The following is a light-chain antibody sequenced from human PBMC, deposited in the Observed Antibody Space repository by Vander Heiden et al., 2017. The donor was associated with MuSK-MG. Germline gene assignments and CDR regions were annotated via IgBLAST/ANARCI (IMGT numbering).Light chain of an antibody. CDR3: QQYYITPLT. CDR1: QSVLYSSNNKNY. V-gene: IGKV4-1*01. CDR2: WAS. J-gene: IGKJ4*01. Sequence: DVVMTQSPDSLAVSLGERATINCKSSQSVLYSSNNKNYLAWYQQKPGQPPKLLLYWASTRESGVPERFSGSGSGTDFTLTISSLRAEDVAVYYCQQYYITPLTFGGGTKVAIK.